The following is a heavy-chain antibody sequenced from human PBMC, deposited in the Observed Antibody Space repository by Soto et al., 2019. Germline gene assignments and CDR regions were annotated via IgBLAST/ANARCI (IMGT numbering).Heavy chain of an antibody. V-gene: IGHV1-69*13. J-gene: IGHJ4*02. Sequence: GASVKVSCKASGVTFNRQDMRWVRQAPGQGLEWMGGIIPMFGTPHYAEKFQDRVTITADESTGTAYLELSSLTSEDTAVYYCETSEGRHGHRTDYWDPGTLVTVST. D-gene: IGHD1-26*01. CDR2: IIPMFGTP. CDR1: GVTFNRQD. CDR3: ETSEGRHGHRTDY.